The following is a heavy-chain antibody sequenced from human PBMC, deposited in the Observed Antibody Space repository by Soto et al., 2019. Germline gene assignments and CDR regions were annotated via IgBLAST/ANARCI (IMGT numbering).Heavy chain of an antibody. Sequence: EVQLAESGGGLVQPGGSLRLSCATSGFTFSNYWMTWVRQAPGKGLEWVANIKQDGSEIYYVDSVKGRFTISRENAKNSLYLQMNSLRAEETAVYYCAIQYRGFDFAPFAYWGQGTLVTVSS. CDR1: GFTFSNYW. D-gene: IGHD5-12*01. CDR2: IKQDGSEI. V-gene: IGHV3-7*01. J-gene: IGHJ4*02. CDR3: AIQYRGFDFAPFAY.